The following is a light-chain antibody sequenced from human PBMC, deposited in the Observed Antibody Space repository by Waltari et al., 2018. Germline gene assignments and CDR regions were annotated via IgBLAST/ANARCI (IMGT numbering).Light chain of an antibody. CDR3: QQTYNTPPT. J-gene: IGKJ2*01. CDR2: AAS. V-gene: IGKV1-39*01. Sequence: IQMTQSPSSLSASVGDSVTITCRANQPISTYLNWYQQKPGRAPSLLIFAASNLQSGVPLRFSGAGSGTDFTLTITSLQPDDFATYFCQQTYNTPPTFGQGTKVEIK. CDR1: QPISTY.